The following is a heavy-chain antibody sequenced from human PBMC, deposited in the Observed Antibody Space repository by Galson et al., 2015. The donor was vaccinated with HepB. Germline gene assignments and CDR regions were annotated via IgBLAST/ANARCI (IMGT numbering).Heavy chain of an antibody. D-gene: IGHD6-13*01. CDR3: ARDGYSSSWYVRYFDL. CDR1: GFTVSSNY. CDR2: IYSGGST. J-gene: IGHJ2*01. Sequence: CAASGFTVSSNYMSWVRQAPGKGLEWVSVIYSGGSTYYADSVKGRFTISRDNSKNTLYLQMNSLRAEDTAVYYCARDGYSSSWYVRYFDLWGRGTLVTVSS. V-gene: IGHV3-66*01.